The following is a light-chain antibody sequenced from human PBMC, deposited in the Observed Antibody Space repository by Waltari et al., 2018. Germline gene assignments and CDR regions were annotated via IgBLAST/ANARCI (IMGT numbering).Light chain of an antibody. V-gene: IGKV3-11*01. Sequence: EIVLTQSPATLSFSPGDRATLSCRASQSVSSYLAWYQQKPGQAPRLLIYDASNRVTGIPARFSGSGSGTDFTLTISSLDPEDFAVYYCQQRSIWPVTFGGGTKVEIK. CDR3: QQRSIWPVT. CDR2: DAS. J-gene: IGKJ4*01. CDR1: QSVSSY.